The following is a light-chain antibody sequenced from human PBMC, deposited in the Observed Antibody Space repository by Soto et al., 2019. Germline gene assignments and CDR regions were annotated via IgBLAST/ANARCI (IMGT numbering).Light chain of an antibody. J-gene: IGKJ4*01. Sequence: EIVMTQSPATVPASPGERATLSCRASQSVSSSLAWYQQKPGQAPRLLIYDASNRATGIPARFSGSGSGTDFTLTISSLEPEDFAVYYCQQRSNLLTFGGGTKVDIK. CDR3: QQRSNLLT. CDR2: DAS. CDR1: QSVSSS. V-gene: IGKV3-11*01.